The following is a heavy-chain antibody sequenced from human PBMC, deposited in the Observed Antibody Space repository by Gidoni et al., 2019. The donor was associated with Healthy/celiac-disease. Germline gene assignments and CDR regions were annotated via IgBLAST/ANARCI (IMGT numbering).Heavy chain of an antibody. V-gene: IGHV3-48*01. CDR2: ISSSSSTI. J-gene: IGHJ6*03. D-gene: IGHD4-17*01. Sequence: VFTFSSYSMNWVRQAPGTRLEWVSYISSSSSTIYYADSVKGRFTISRDNAKNSLYLKMNSLIAEDPAVYYCAREGDYGDIPYYYYMDVWGKGTTVTVSS. CDR3: AREGDYGDIPYYYYMDV. CDR1: VFTFSSYS.